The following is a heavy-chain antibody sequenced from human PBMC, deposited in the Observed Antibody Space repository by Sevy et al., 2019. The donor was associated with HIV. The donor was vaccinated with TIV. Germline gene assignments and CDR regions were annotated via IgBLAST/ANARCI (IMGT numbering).Heavy chain of an antibody. CDR3: ARAHYNYFDT. D-gene: IGHD3-9*01. V-gene: IGHV7-4-1*01. CDR2: INTNSGNP. J-gene: IGHJ4*02. Sequence: ASVKVSCKGSGYTFTNYGLIWVRQAPGHGLEYMGRINTNSGNPTFAPGFAGRLVFSLDTSVSPAFLQIDSLKAEDTALYYCARAHYNYFDTWGQGSLVTVSS. CDR1: GYTFTNYG.